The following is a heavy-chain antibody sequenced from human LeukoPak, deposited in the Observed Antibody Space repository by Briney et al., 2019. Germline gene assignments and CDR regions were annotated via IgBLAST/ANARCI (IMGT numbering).Heavy chain of an antibody. D-gene: IGHD6-13*01. V-gene: IGHV4-59*08. CDR2: IYYSGST. CDR1: GGSISSYY. CDR3: ARLEYSSSWSKST. Sequence: SETLSLTCTVSGGSISSYYWSWIRQPPGKGLEWIGYIYYSGSTNYNPSLKSRVTISVDTSKNQFSLKLSSVTAADTAVYYCARLEYSSSWSKSTWGQGTLVTVSS. J-gene: IGHJ5*02.